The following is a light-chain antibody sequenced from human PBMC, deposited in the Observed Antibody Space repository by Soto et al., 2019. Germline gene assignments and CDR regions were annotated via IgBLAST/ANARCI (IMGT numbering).Light chain of an antibody. CDR2: GAS. V-gene: IGKV3-20*01. CDR1: QSVSSSY. Sequence: EIVLTQSPGTLSLSPGGRATLSCRASQSVSSSYLAWYQQKPGQAPRHLIYGASSRATGIPDRFSGSGSGTDFTLTISRLEPEDFAVYYCQQYGSSPPFTFGPGTKVDIK. J-gene: IGKJ3*01. CDR3: QQYGSSPPFT.